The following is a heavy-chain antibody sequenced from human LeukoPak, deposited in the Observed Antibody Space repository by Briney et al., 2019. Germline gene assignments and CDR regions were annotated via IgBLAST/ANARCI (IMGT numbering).Heavy chain of an antibody. CDR1: GYTFSTHW. D-gene: IGHD6-19*01. CDR2: IYPGDSDT. J-gene: IGHJ4*02. Sequence: GESLKISCKASGYTFSTHWTGWVRQTPEKGLEWMGIIYPGDSDTRYSPSFQGQVTISADKSISTAYLQWSSLRASDTAIYYCATRYTSGRGFLDYWGQGTLVTVSS. V-gene: IGHV5-51*01. CDR3: ATRYTSGRGFLDY.